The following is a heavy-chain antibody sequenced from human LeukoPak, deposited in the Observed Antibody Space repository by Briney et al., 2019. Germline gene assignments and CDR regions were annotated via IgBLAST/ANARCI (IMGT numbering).Heavy chain of an antibody. J-gene: IGHJ6*03. Sequence: GASVKVSCKASGGTFSSYAISWVRQAPGQGLEWMGGIIPIFGTANYAQEFQGRVTITTDESTSTAYMELSSLRSDDTAVYYCARDLSFSDDHSNRRDYYYYMDVWGKGTTVTVSS. CDR3: ARDLSFSDDHSNRRDYYYYMDV. D-gene: IGHD4-11*01. V-gene: IGHV1-69*05. CDR1: GGTFSSYA. CDR2: IIPIFGTA.